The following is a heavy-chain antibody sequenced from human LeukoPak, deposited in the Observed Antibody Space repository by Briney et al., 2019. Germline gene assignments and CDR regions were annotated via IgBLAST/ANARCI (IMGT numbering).Heavy chain of an antibody. CDR2: TYYRSKWYN. CDR3: AREAPRDWGPPPYYFDY. D-gene: IGHD7-27*01. Sequence: SQTLSLTCAISGDSVSSNSAAWNWIRQSPSRGLEWLGSTYYRSKWYNDYAVSVKSRININPDTSKNQFSLQLNSVTPEDMAVYYCAREAPRDWGPPPYYFDYWGQGTLVTVSS. J-gene: IGHJ4*02. V-gene: IGHV6-1*01. CDR1: GDSVSSNSAA.